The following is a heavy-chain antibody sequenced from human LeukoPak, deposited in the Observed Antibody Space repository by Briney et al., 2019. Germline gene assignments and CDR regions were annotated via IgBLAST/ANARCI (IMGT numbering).Heavy chain of an antibody. CDR2: IYHSGST. CDR1: GGSISSSKW. CDR3: ARNHESSGKYAGTYDY. Sequence: SETLSLTCAVSGGSISSSKWWSWVRQPPGKGLEWIGEIYHSGSTNYNPSLKSRITISVDKSKNQLSLKLSSMTAADTAVYYCARNHESSGKYAGTYDYWGQGTLVTVSS. V-gene: IGHV4-4*02. D-gene: IGHD3-22*01. J-gene: IGHJ4*02.